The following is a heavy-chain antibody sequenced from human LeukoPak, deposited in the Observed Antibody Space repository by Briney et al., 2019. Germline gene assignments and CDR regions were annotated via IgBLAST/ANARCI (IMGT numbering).Heavy chain of an antibody. Sequence: SVKVSCKASGCTFSSYAISWLRQPPGQGLEWMGGIIPIFGTANYAQKFQGRVTITADKSTSTAYMELSSLRSEDTAVYYCARVPYTRGYSYGAYAFDIWGQGTMVTVSS. D-gene: IGHD5-18*01. J-gene: IGHJ3*02. CDR3: ARVPYTRGYSYGAYAFDI. CDR1: GCTFSSYA. CDR2: IIPIFGTA. V-gene: IGHV1-69*06.